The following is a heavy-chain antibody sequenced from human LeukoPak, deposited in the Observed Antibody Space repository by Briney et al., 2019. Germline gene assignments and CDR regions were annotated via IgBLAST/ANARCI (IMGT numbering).Heavy chain of an antibody. J-gene: IGHJ4*02. D-gene: IGHD2-15*01. CDR1: GFTFSSFS. CDR3: ATVAASIGWLSHDH. Sequence: PGGSLRLSCAASGFTFSSFSMSWVRQTPGKGLEWVSDISASASITKYADSVKGRFIISRDNSKNTLFLQMNSLTAEDTAVYYCATVAASIGWLSHDHWGQGTLVTVSS. CDR2: ISASASIT. V-gene: IGHV3-23*01.